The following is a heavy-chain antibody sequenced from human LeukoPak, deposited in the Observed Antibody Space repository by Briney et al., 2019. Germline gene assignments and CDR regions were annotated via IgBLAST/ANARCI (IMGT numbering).Heavy chain of an antibody. J-gene: IGHJ4*02. CDR2: ISTSSRSI. Sequence: PGGSLRLSCAASGFTFSSYAMSWVRQAPGKGLEWVSSISTSSRSIYYADSVKGRFTISRDNARDSLYLQMNSLRAEDTAVYYCARHHYDSVAYYDYWGQGTLVTVSS. CDR1: GFTFSSYA. CDR3: ARHHYDSVAYYDY. D-gene: IGHD3-22*01. V-gene: IGHV3-21*01.